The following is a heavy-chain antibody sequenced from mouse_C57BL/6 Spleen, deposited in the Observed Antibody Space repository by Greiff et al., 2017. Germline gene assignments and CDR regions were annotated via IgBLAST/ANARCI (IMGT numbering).Heavy chain of an antibody. CDR1: GYTFTSYW. CDR2: IHPNSGST. V-gene: IGHV1-64*01. Sequence: QVQLQQPGAELVKPGASVKLSCKASGYTFTSYWMHWVKQRPGKGLEWIGMIHPNSGSTNYNEKFKSKATLTVDKSSSTAYMQLSSLTSEDSAVYYCAYYDYDGGVFDYWGQGTTLTVSS. J-gene: IGHJ2*01. D-gene: IGHD2-4*01. CDR3: AYYDYDGGVFDY.